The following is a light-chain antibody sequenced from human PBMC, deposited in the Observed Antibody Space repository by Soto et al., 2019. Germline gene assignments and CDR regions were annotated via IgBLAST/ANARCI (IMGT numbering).Light chain of an antibody. CDR2: EVS. Sequence: QSALTQPPSASGSPGQSVTISCTGTSSVVGGYNYVSCYQQHPGNAPKLMIYEVSKRPSGVPYCFSGSKSGNTASLTVSGLQAEDEADYYCSSYAGSNNYVFGTGTKVTVL. CDR1: SSVVGGYNY. V-gene: IGLV2-8*01. CDR3: SSYAGSNNYV. J-gene: IGLJ1*01.